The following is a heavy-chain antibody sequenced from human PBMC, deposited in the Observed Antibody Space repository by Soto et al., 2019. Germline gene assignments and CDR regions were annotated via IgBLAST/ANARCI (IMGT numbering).Heavy chain of an antibody. D-gene: IGHD6-13*01. CDR1: GFTFSTYA. CDR2: ISGSGGST. V-gene: IGHV3-23*01. CDR3: AKQSPYSNSWYGIDY. J-gene: IGHJ4*02. Sequence: EVQLLESGGGLVQPGGSLRLSCAASGFTFSTYAMNWVRQAPGMGLEWVLGISGSGGSTHYADAVKGRSTISRDNSKDTLYLQMNRLRAEDTAVYYCAKQSPYSNSWYGIDYWGQGALVIVST.